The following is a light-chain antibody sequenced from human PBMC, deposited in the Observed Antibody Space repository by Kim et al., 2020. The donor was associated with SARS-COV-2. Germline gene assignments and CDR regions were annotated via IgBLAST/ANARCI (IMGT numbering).Light chain of an antibody. J-gene: IGKJ4*01. V-gene: IGKV3-15*01. CDR2: GAA. CDR3: QQYHHWPPLT. CDR1: QSISSD. Sequence: SPGERATLSCRASQSISSDLAWYQQKPGQSPRLLSSGAAGRASGIPPRFSATGSGTEFSLTISSLQPEDVAVYYCQQYHHWPPLTFGGGTKVDIK.